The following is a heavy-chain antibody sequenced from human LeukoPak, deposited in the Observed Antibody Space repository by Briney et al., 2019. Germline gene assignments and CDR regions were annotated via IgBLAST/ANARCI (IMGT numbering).Heavy chain of an antibody. D-gene: IGHD3-10*01. CDR3: AKERVGSLVRARGPFGY. Sequence: SGGSLRLSCAASGFTLSSYAMSWVRQAPGKGLEWVSGISWNSGSIGYADSVKGRFTISRDNAKNSLYLQMNSLRAEDTALYYCAKERVGSLVRARGPFGYWGQGTLVTVSS. CDR2: ISWNSGSI. J-gene: IGHJ4*02. CDR1: GFTLSSYA. V-gene: IGHV3-9*01.